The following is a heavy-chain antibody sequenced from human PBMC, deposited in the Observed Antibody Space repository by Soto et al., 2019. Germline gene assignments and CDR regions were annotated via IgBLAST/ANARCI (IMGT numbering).Heavy chain of an antibody. CDR3: ARAEERSSSRPLDY. V-gene: IGHV1-69*13. D-gene: IGHD6-13*01. CDR2: IIPIFGTA. CDR1: GVTFSSYA. Sequence: SVKVSCKASGVTFSSYAISWVRQAPGQGLEWMGGIIPIFGTANYAQKFQGRVTITADESTGTAYMELSSLRSEDTAVYYCARAEERSSSRPLDYWGQGTLVTVSS. J-gene: IGHJ4*02.